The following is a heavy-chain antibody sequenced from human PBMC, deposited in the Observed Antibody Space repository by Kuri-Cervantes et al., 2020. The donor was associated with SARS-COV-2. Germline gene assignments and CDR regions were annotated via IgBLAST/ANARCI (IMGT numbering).Heavy chain of an antibody. CDR2: ISSSSSCI. J-gene: IGHJ5*02. Sequence: GGSLRLSCAASGFTFSSYSMNWVRQAPGKGLEWVSSISSSSSCIYYADSVKGRFTISRDNAKNSLYLQMNSLRAEDTAVYYCARGGAIAVVPAAKGWFDPWGQGTLVTVSS. D-gene: IGHD2-2*01. V-gene: IGHV3-21*01. CDR1: GFTFSSYS. CDR3: ARGGAIAVVPAAKGWFDP.